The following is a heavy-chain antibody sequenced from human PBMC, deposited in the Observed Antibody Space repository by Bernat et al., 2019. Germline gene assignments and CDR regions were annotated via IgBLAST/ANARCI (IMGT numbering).Heavy chain of an antibody. CDR2: IYYSGST. Sequence: QLQLQESGPGLVKPSETLSLTCTVSGGSISSSSYYWGWIRQPPGKGLEWIGSIYYSGSTYYNPSLKSRVTISVDTSKNQFSLKLSSVTAADTAVYYCAGGSMVLGVWYFDYWGQGTLVTVSS. D-gene: IGHD3-10*01. CDR1: GGSISSSSYY. J-gene: IGHJ4*02. CDR3: AGGSMVLGVWYFDY. V-gene: IGHV4-39*01.